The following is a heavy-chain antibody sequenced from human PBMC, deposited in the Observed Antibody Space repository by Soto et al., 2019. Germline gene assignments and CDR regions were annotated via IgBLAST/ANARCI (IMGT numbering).Heavy chain of an antibody. CDR3: ARTIKEGTYGDYVDYYYYYMDV. J-gene: IGHJ6*03. Sequence: QVQLVQSGAEVKKPGASVKVSCKASGYTFTSYGISWVRQAPGQGLELMGWISAYNGNTNYAQKLQGRVTMTTDTSTSTVYMELRSLRSDDTAVYYYARTIKEGTYGDYVDYYYYYMDVWGKGPTVTVSS. CDR1: GYTFTSYG. V-gene: IGHV1-18*01. D-gene: IGHD4-17*01. CDR2: ISAYNGNT.